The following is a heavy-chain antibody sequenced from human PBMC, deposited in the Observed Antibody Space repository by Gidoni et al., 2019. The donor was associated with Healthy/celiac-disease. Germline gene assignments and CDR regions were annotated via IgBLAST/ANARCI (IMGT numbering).Heavy chain of an antibody. Sequence: QVQLVESGVCVVQPGRSLSLSCAASGFTFSSYGMHWVRPAPGKGLEGVAVIWYDGSNKYYADSVKGRFTISRDNSKNTLYMQMNSLRAEDTAVYYCAREQGFGLHVAADYWGQGTLVTVSS. CDR3: AREQGFGLHVAADY. D-gene: IGHD3-16*01. CDR1: GFTFSSYG. CDR2: IWYDGSNK. J-gene: IGHJ4*02. V-gene: IGHV3-33*01.